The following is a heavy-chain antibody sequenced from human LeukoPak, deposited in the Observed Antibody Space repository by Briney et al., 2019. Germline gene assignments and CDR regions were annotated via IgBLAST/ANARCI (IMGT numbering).Heavy chain of an antibody. J-gene: IGHJ4*02. CDR3: ARAQLGSHRPGDY. Sequence: ASVKVSCKASGYTFTSYYIHWVRQAPGQRLEWMGRINAGTGDTQYSEKFQGKVTITRDTPASTDYMELSSLRSEDTAVYYCARAQLGSHRPGDYWGQGTLVTVSS. CDR2: INAGTGDT. D-gene: IGHD3-16*01. CDR1: GYTFTSYY. V-gene: IGHV1-3*01.